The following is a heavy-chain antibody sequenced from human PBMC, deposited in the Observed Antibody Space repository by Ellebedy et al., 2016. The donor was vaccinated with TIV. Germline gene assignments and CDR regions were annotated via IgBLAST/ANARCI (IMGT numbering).Heavy chain of an antibody. V-gene: IGHV3-23*01. D-gene: IGHD6-19*01. CDR1: GFTFSSYA. CDR3: ARSHSSGWYYFDY. CDR2: ISGSGGST. J-gene: IGHJ4*02. Sequence: GESLKISXAASGFTFSSYAMSWVRRAPGKGLEWVSAISGSGGSTYYADSVKGRFTISRDNSKNTLYLQMNSLRAEDTAVYYCARSHSSGWYYFDYWGQGTLVTVSS.